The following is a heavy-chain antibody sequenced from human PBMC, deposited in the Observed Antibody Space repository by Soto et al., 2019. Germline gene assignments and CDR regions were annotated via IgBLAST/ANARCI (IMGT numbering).Heavy chain of an antibody. CDR1: GYDFTTYG. CDR3: AGRRYGDY. D-gene: IGHD1-1*01. V-gene: IGHV1-18*01. CDR2: ISAHNGNT. J-gene: IGHJ4*02. Sequence: QVHLVQSGADVKKPGASVKVSCKGSGYDFTTYGMTWVRQAPGQGLEWMAWISAHNGNTDYAQKLQGRINVTRDTSTSTAYMELRSLRSEDTAVYYCAGRRYGDYWGQGALVTGSS.